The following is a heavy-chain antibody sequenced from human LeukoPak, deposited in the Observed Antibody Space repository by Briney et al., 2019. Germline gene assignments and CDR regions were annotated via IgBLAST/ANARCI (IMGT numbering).Heavy chain of an antibody. CDR1: GFTFSTYW. CDR2: IKQDGSEK. V-gene: IGHV3-7*01. CDR3: ARDSAGNDY. D-gene: IGHD6-13*01. J-gene: IGHJ4*02. Sequence: GGSLRLSCAASGFTFSTYWMSCVRQAPGKGLEWVASIKQDGSEKYYVDSVKGRFTISRDNAKNSLYMQMNSLRAEDTAMYYCARDSAGNDYWGQGTLVTVSS.